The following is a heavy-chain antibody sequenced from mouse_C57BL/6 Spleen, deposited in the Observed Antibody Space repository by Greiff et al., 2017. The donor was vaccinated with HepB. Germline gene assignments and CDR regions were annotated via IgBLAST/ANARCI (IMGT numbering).Heavy chain of an antibody. CDR1: GYTFTSYW. D-gene: IGHD1-1*01. J-gene: IGHJ4*01. Sequence: VQLQQSGAELVMPGASVKLSCKASGYTFTSYWMHWVKQRPGQGLEWIGEIDPSDSYTNYNQKFKGKSTLTVDKSSSTAYMQLSSLTSEDSAVYYCARGTTGVPDDYAMDYWGKGTSVTVSS. CDR2: IDPSDSYT. V-gene: IGHV1-69*01. CDR3: ARGTTGVPDDYAMDY.